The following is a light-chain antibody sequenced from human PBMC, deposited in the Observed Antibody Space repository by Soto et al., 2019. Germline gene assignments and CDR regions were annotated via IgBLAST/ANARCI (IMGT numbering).Light chain of an antibody. CDR2: DDN. CDR1: STDVGGYKV. J-gene: IGLJ3*02. Sequence: QSALTQPASVSGSPGQSITISCTGTSTDVGGYKVVSWYQQHPGKAPKAMIYDDNKRPSGVSDRFSGSKSGNTASLTISGLQAEDEADYYCCSYAGSRPRFGGGTKLTVL. CDR3: CSYAGSRPR. V-gene: IGLV2-23*01.